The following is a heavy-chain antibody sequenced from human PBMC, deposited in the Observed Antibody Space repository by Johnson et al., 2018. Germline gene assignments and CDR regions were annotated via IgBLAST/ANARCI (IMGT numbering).Heavy chain of an antibody. CDR3: ARDGYGSGTYYFDY. Sequence: QVQLQESGGGVVQPGRSLRLSCAASGFRFNDYVIHWVRQAPGKGLEWVAVIWFDGRNKYYADSVKGRFTISRDNSKNTLYLQMNSLGAEDTAVYYCARDGYGSGTYYFDYWGQGTLVTVSS. CDR1: GFRFNDYV. J-gene: IGHJ4*02. V-gene: IGHV3-33*01. D-gene: IGHD3-10*01. CDR2: IWFDGRNK.